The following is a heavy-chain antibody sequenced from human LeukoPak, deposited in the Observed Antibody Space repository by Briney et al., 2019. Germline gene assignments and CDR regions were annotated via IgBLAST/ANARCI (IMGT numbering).Heavy chain of an antibody. D-gene: IGHD3-16*01. J-gene: IGHJ5*02. V-gene: IGHV7-4-1*02. CDR1: GGTFSSYA. CDR3: ARDRQPMITFGGVINWFDP. CDR2: INTNTGNP. Sequence: ASVKVSCKASGGTFSSYAISWVRQAPGQGLEWMGWINTNTGNPTYAQGFTGRFVFSLDTSVSTAYLQISSLKAEDTAVYYCARDRQPMITFGGVINWFDPWGQGTLVTVSS.